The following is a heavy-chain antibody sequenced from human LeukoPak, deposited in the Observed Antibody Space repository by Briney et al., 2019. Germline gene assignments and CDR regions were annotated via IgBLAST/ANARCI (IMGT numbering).Heavy chain of an antibody. CDR3: ARAGCSSTSCPYYYYYYYMDV. CDR2: ISSSGSTI. Sequence: GGSLRLSCAAPGFTFSSYEMNWVRQAPGKGLEWVSYISSSGSTIYYADSVKGRFTISRDNAKNSLYLQMNSLRAEDTAVYYCARAGCSSTSCPYYYYYYYMDVWGKGTTVTVSS. CDR1: GFTFSSYE. V-gene: IGHV3-48*03. D-gene: IGHD2-2*01. J-gene: IGHJ6*03.